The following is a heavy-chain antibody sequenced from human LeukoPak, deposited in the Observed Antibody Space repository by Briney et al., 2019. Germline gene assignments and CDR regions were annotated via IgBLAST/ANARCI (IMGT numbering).Heavy chain of an antibody. CDR1: GFTLRSYS. V-gene: IGHV3-21*06. CDR3: ARDNSGWSRDY. D-gene: IGHD6-19*01. J-gene: IGHJ4*02. CDR2: INWGSNHI. Sequence: PGGSLXLSCXASGFTLRSYSMSWVRQAPGKGLEWVSSINWGSNHIYYADAVQGRFTISRDNAKNSLYLQMNSLRVEDTAIYYCARDNSGWSRDYWGQGTLVTVSS.